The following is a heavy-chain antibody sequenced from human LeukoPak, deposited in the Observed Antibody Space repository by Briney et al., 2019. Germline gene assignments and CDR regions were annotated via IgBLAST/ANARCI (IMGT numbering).Heavy chain of an antibody. D-gene: IGHD3-22*01. J-gene: IGHJ4*02. Sequence: SETLSLTCTVSRGSLNSTNYYWGWVRQPPGKGLEWIGSIDYMGSTYYNPSLRSRVTISVNTSKNQFSLKLTSMTPPCMTVQDCATHDRSGYYRPLDYWGQGTLVTVSS. CDR3: ATHDRSGYYRPLDY. CDR2: IDYMGST. V-gene: IGHV4-39*01. CDR1: RGSLNSTNYY.